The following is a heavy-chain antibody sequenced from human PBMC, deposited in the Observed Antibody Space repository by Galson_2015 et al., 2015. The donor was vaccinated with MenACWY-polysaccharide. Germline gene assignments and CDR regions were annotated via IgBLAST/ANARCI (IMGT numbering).Heavy chain of an antibody. V-gene: IGHV4-4*02. J-gene: IGHJ4*02. CDR1: GASISRRDW. Sequence: GTLSLTCAVSGASISRRDWWTWVRQPPGKGLEWIGEISHRGTTNYNPSLKSRVTISVDKSKNQFSLKLNSVTAADTAVYYCARKFDYWGQGSLVTVPS. CDR3: ARKFDY. CDR2: ISHRGTT.